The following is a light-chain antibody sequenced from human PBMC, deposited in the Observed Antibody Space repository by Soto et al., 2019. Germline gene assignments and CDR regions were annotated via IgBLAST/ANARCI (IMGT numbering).Light chain of an antibody. J-gene: IGKJ1*01. Sequence: IQLTQSPSSLSASVGDRITITCRASQSISTYLNWYQQKPGEAPTLLVYDSSTLQSGVPSRFSGSGFGAEFTLTVSSLQPEDFATYYCQQSYSNPTWTFGQGTRWIS. V-gene: IGKV1-39*01. CDR3: QQSYSNPTWT. CDR1: QSISTY. CDR2: DSS.